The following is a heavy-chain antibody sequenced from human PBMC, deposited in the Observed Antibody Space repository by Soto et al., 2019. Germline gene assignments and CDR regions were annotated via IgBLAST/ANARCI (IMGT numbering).Heavy chain of an antibody. J-gene: IGHJ4*02. CDR1: GPTFIAYY. V-gene: IGHV1-2*02. CDR3: ARTSVDVPE. Sequence: QLVQSGAEVKKPGASVKVSCKTSGPTFIAYYIHWVRQAPGQGLEWMGWIDPKSGGTTYEQKFLRRVTMTRDPSINTSYMELNTLTSDDTALYYCARTSVDVPEWGQGTLITVSS. D-gene: IGHD5-12*01. CDR2: IDPKSGGT.